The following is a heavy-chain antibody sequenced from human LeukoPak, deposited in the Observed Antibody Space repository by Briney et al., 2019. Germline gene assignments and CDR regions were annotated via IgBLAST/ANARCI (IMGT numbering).Heavy chain of an antibody. Sequence: GGSLRLSXAASGFTFSSYWMHWVRQAPGKGLVWVSRINSDGSSTSYADSVKGRFTISRDNAKNTLYLQMNSLRAEDTAVYYCARDPRYCSSTSCYTFYYYDYYMDVWGKGTTVTVSS. CDR2: INSDGSST. D-gene: IGHD2-2*02. J-gene: IGHJ6*03. CDR3: ARDPRYCSSTSCYTFYYYDYYMDV. CDR1: GFTFSSYW. V-gene: IGHV3-74*01.